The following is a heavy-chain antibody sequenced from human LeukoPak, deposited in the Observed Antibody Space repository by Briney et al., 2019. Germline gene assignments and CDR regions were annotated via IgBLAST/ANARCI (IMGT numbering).Heavy chain of an antibody. D-gene: IGHD3-3*01. CDR3: ARGGSYDYWTGYRTDY. Sequence: GGSLRLSCAASNFAFSSYSMHWARQAPGKGLEWVAVISYDESNIYYAASVKGRFSISRDNSKNTLFLQMNSLRAEDTAVYFCARGGSYDYWTGYRTDYWGQGTLVTVSS. V-gene: IGHV3-30*04. J-gene: IGHJ4*02. CDR1: NFAFSSYS. CDR2: ISYDESNI.